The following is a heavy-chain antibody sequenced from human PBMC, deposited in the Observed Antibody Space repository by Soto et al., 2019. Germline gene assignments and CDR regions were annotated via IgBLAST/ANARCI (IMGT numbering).Heavy chain of an antibody. D-gene: IGHD2-15*01. CDR3: ARGFLSRAPLVAASPVCFDY. CDR1: GYTFTDYY. V-gene: IGHV1-2*02. Sequence: ASVKVSCKASGYTFTDYYMHWVRQAPGQGLEWMGWINPNSGGTNYAQKFQGRVTMTRDTSISTAYMELSRLRSDDTAVYYCARGFLSRAPLVAASPVCFDYSRQVTSVTLS. CDR2: INPNSGGT. J-gene: IGHJ4*02.